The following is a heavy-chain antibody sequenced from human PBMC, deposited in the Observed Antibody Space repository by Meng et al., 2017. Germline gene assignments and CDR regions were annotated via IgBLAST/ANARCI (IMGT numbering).Heavy chain of an antibody. CDR2: TYYRSKWYN. V-gene: IGHV6-1*01. J-gene: IGHJ4*02. CDR3: ARAYCSGGSCEFDY. CDR1: GDSVSSNSAA. D-gene: IGHD2-15*01. Sequence: QVQLQQSRPGLVKPLQTLSLTCAISGDSVSSNSAAWNWIRQSPSRGLEWLGRTYYRSKWYNEYTVSVKSRITINPDTSKNQFSLQLNSVTPEDTAVYYCARAYCSGGSCEFDYWGQGTLVTVSS.